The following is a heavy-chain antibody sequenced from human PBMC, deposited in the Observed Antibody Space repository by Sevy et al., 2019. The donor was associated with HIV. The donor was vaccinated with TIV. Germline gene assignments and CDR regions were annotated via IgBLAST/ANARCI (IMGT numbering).Heavy chain of an antibody. J-gene: IGHJ5*02. Sequence: GGSLRLSCVVSGFSFKIHYMHWVRQVPGKGLVWVSRVNSDGLITTYADSVKGRFTISRDNAKNTVYLEMTSLRVDDTAVYYGARGSAGCFTAWGRGTLVTVSS. CDR2: VNSDGLIT. CDR3: ARGSAGCFTA. V-gene: IGHV3-74*01. D-gene: IGHD2-21*02. CDR1: GFSFKIHY.